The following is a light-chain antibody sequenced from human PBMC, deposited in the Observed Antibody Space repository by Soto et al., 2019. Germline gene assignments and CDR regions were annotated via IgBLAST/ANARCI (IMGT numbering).Light chain of an antibody. V-gene: IGLV2-14*03. CDR3: SSYTNKDTLL. CDR2: DVT. CDR1: SSDVGGYDH. Sequence: QSALTQPASVSGSPGQSITISCTGTSSDVGGYDHVSWYRQHPGKAPKLLIYDVTVRPSGISRRFSGSKSDNTASLAVSGPQPEDEADYYCSSYTNKDTLLFGGGTKLTVL. J-gene: IGLJ3*02.